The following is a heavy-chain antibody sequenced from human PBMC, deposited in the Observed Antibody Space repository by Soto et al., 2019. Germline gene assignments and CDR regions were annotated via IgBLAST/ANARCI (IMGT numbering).Heavy chain of an antibody. CDR2: IFYSGST. V-gene: IGHV4-39*01. D-gene: IGHD2-8*02. CDR1: GGSISNTNYY. CDR3: ARHFSWWDKPSSGFDP. J-gene: IGHJ5*02. Sequence: SETLSLTCIVSGGSISNTNYYWGWIRQPPGKGLEWIGSIFYSGSTYYKLSLKSRVTISVDTSKNQFSLKLSSVTAADTALYYCARHFSWWDKPSSGFDPWGQGTLVTVSS.